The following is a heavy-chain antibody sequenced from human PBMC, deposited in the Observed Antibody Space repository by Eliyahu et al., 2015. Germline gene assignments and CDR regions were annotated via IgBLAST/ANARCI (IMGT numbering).Heavy chain of an antibody. CDR3: AKDVYYYASGSPY. CDR1: FTFSSYA. J-gene: IGHJ4*02. CDR2: ISGSGSST. Sequence: FTFSSYAMAWVRQAPGKGLEWVSAISGSGSSTFYADSVKGRFTISRDNSKNTVVLQMSSLRAEDTAVYYCAKDVYYYASGSPYWGQGTLVTVSS. D-gene: IGHD3-10*01. V-gene: IGHV3-23*01.